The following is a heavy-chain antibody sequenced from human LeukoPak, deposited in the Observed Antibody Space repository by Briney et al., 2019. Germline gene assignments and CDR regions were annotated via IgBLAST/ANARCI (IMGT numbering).Heavy chain of an antibody. CDR1: GFTFSTYS. D-gene: IGHD2-2*01. V-gene: IGHV3-21*01. CDR2: ISSSSNYI. J-gene: IGHJ5*02. CDR3: ARDNIVVVPAAINKKGGFDP. Sequence: PGGSLRLSCAASGFTFSTYSMNWVRQAPGKGLEWVSSISSSSNYIYYADSVKGRITISRDNAKNSLYLQMNSLRAEDTAAYYCARDNIVVVPAAINKKGGFDPWGQGTLVTVSS.